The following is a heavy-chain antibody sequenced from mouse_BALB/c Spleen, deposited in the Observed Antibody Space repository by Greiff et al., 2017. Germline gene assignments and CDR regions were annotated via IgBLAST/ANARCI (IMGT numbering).Heavy chain of an antibody. V-gene: IGHV3-6*02. Sequence: EVQLQESGPGLVKPSQSLSLTCSVTGYSITSGYYWNWIRQFPGNKLEWMGYISYDGSNNYNPSLKNRISITRDTSKNQFFLKLNSVTTEDTATYYCARALYEGYFDYWGQGTTLTVSS. CDR1: GYSITSGYY. D-gene: IGHD2-3*01. CDR2: ISYDGSN. CDR3: ARALYEGYFDY. J-gene: IGHJ2*01.